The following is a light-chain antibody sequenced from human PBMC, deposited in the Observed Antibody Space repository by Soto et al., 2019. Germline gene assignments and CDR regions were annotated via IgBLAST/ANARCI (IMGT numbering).Light chain of an antibody. J-gene: IGLJ1*01. Sequence: QSALTQPPSVSGAPGQRVAISCTGSSSNIGAEYDVHWYQQLPGTAPKRLIYGDNNRPSGVPDRFSGSKSGTSASLAITGLQPEDEADYYCQSYDRSLTTFVFGTGTKATV. CDR1: SSNIGAEYD. CDR2: GDN. CDR3: QSYDRSLTTFV. V-gene: IGLV1-40*01.